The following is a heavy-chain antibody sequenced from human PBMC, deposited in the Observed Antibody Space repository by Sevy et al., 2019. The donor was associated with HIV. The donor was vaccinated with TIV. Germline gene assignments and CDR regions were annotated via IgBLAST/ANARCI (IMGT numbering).Heavy chain of an antibody. D-gene: IGHD3-22*01. V-gene: IGHV3-74*01. J-gene: IGHJ4*02. CDR2: INSDGSST. CDR1: GFTFSSYW. CDR3: AREIGGYYYDSTSDY. Sequence: GGSLRLSCAASGFTFSSYWMHWVRQAPGKGLVWVSRINSDGSSTSYADSVKGQFTISRDNAKNTLYLQMNSLRAEDTAVYYCAREIGGYYYDSTSDYWGQGTLVTVSS.